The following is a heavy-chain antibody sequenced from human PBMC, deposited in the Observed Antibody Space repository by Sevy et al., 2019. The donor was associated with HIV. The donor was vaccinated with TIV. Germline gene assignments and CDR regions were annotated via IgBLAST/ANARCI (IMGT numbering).Heavy chain of an antibody. D-gene: IGHD3-3*01. V-gene: IGHV3-30-3*01. CDR1: GFTFSSYA. J-gene: IGHJ4*02. CDR2: ISYDGSNK. CDR3: ASIYYDFWSGYYDPLDY. Sequence: GGSLRLSCAASGFTFSSYAMHWVRQAPGKGLEWVAVISYDGSNKYYADSVKGRFTISRDNSKNTLYLQMNSLRGEDTAVYYCASIYYDFWSGYYDPLDYWGQGTLVTVSS.